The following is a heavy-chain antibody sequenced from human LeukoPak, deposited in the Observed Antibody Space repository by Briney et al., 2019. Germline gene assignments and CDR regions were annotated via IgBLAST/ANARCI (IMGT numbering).Heavy chain of an antibody. CDR2: ISWDGGST. CDR3: AKDISFQHHYYMDV. J-gene: IGHJ6*03. V-gene: IGHV3-43D*03. D-gene: IGHD3-16*02. Sequence: GGSLRLSCAASGFTFDDYAMHWVRQAPGKGLEWVSLISWDGGSTYYADSVKGRFTISRDNSKNSLYLQMNSLRAEDTALYYCAKDISFQHHYYMDVWGKGTTVTVSS. CDR1: GFTFDDYA.